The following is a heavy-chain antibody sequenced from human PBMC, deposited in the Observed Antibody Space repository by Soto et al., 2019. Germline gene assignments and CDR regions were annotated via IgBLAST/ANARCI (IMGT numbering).Heavy chain of an antibody. J-gene: IGHJ4*02. CDR1: GGSFRDYY. Sequence: QVHLQQWGAGLLKSSETLSLTCAVYGGSFRDYYWSWVRQPPGKGLERIGQINHSGSTNYNPSLKSRVTISVGTSKNQFSLKLSSVTAADTAVYYCARTSRFDSWGQGTLVTVAS. V-gene: IGHV4-34*01. CDR3: ARTSRFDS. D-gene: IGHD6-6*01. CDR2: INHSGST.